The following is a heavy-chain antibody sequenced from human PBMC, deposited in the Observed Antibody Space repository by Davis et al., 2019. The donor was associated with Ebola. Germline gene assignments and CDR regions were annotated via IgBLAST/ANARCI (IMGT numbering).Heavy chain of an antibody. D-gene: IGHD2-2*03. V-gene: IGHV5-10-1*01. Sequence: GESLKISCKGSGYSFTSYWISWVRQMPGKGLEWMGRIDPSDSYTNYSPSFQGHVTISADKSISTAYLQWSSLKASDTAMYYCARLAIVVVPAAKGGSDYWGQGTLVTVSS. CDR3: ARLAIVVVPAAKGGSDY. CDR1: GYSFTSYW. J-gene: IGHJ4*02. CDR2: IDPSDSYT.